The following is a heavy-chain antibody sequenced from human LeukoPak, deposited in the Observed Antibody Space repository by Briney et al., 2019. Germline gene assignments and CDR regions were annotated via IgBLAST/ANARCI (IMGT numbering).Heavy chain of an antibody. D-gene: IGHD5-12*01. Sequence: ASVKLSCKASGYTFTSYYIHWVRQAPGQGLEWMGIINPGSGSTTYAQKFQGRVTMIRDTSTSTVYMELSSLRSEDTAVYYCARGGSAPYWGQGTLVTVSS. CDR3: ARGGSAPY. CDR2: INPGSGST. J-gene: IGHJ4*02. V-gene: IGHV1-46*01. CDR1: GYTFTSYY.